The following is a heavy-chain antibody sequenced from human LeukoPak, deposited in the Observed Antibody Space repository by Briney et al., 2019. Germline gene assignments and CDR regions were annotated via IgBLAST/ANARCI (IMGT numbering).Heavy chain of an antibody. J-gene: IGHJ4*02. CDR1: GRSIRSYY. Sequence: PSETLSLTCTVSGRSIRSYYLSWIRQTPGKGLHWIGYIYYSGSTNYTPSLNSRVTISLDTSKNQLSLTLSSVTAADTAVYFCARHGASGSYLYYFDYWGQGTLVTVSS. CDR2: IYYSGST. D-gene: IGHD1-26*01. CDR3: ARHGASGSYLYYFDY. V-gene: IGHV4-59*08.